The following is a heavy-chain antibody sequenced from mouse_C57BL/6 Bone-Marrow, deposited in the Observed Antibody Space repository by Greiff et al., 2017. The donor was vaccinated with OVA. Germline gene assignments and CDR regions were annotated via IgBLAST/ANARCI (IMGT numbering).Heavy chain of an antibody. Sequence: QVQLQQPGAELVRPGSSVKLSCKASGYTFTSYWMDWVKQRPGQGLEWIGNIYPSDSETNYNQKFKDKATLTVDKSSSTAYMQLSSLTSEDSAVYYCARGDGSSYYWYFDVWGTGTTVTVSS. CDR3: ARGDGSSYYWYFDV. CDR2: IYPSDSET. CDR1: GYTFTSYW. D-gene: IGHD1-1*01. V-gene: IGHV1-61*01. J-gene: IGHJ1*03.